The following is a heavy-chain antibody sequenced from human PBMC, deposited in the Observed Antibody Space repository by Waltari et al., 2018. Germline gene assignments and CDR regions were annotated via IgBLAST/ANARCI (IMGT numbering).Heavy chain of an antibody. D-gene: IGHD3-22*01. CDR2: IILIFGTA. V-gene: IGHV1-69*12. Sequence: QVQLVQSGAEVKKPGSSVKVSCKASGGTFSSYAISWVRQAPGQGLEWMGGIILIFGTANYAQKCQGRVTITADESTSTAYMELSSLRSEDTAVYYCARANYYDSRYYFDYWGQGTLVTVSS. J-gene: IGHJ4*02. CDR1: GGTFSSYA. CDR3: ARANYYDSRYYFDY.